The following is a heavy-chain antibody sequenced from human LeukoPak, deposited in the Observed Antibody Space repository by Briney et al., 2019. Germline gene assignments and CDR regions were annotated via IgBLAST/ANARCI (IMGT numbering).Heavy chain of an antibody. CDR1: GFNFRTYG. D-gene: IGHD6-25*01. V-gene: IGHV3-30*02. CDR3: ARVGARLGAFDI. CDR2: IRYDGSNK. Sequence: GGSLRLSCAASGFNFRTYGMHWVRQAPGKGLDWVAFIRYDGSNKYYADSVKGRFTISRDNSKNTLYLQMNSLRAEDTAVYYCARVGARLGAFDIWGQGTMVTVSS. J-gene: IGHJ3*02.